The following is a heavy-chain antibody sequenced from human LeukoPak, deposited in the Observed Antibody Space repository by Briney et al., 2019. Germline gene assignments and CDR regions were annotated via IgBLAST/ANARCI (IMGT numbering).Heavy chain of an antibody. J-gene: IGHJ4*02. V-gene: IGHV4-38-2*02. CDR3: ARAGYSYGPDY. D-gene: IGHD5-18*01. CDR1: GYSIGSGYY. Sequence: SETLSLTCTISGYSIGSGYYWGWIRQPPGKGLEWIGSIYHSGSTYYNPSLKSRVTISVDTSKNQFSLKLSSVTAADTAVYYCARAGYSYGPDYWGQGTLVTASS. CDR2: IYHSGST.